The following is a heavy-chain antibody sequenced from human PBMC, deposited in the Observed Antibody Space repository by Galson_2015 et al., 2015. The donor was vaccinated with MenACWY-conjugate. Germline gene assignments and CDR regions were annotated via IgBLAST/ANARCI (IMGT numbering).Heavy chain of an antibody. D-gene: IGHD2-15*01. V-gene: IGHV3-74*01. J-gene: IGHJ5*02. Sequence: SLRLSCAASGFTFGSYWMHWVRQAPGKGLVWVSRINSDGSSTSYADSVKGRFTISRDDAKNTLYLQMNSLRAEDTAVYYCTSHSRNVGGFDPWGQGTLVTVSS. CDR3: TSHSRNVGGFDP. CDR1: GFTFGSYW. CDR2: INSDGSST.